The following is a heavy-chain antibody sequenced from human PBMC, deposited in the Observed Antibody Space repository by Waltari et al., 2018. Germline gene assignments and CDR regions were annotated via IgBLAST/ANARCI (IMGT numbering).Heavy chain of an antibody. V-gene: IGHV1-24*01. CDR2: LDPEDGET. J-gene: IGHJ4*02. CDR3: ARGPFSEPLGGEFDY. CDR1: GYTLTELS. D-gene: IGHD3-16*01. Sequence: QVQLVQSGAEVKKPGASVKVSCKVSGYTLTELSRHWVRQAPGTGLEWMGGLDPEDGETIYAQKFQGRVTMTEDTSTDTAYTELSSLRSEDTAVYYCARGPFSEPLGGEFDYWGQGTLVTVSS.